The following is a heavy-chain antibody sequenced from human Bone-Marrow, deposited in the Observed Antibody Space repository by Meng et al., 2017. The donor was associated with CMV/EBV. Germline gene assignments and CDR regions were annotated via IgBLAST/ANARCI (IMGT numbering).Heavy chain of an antibody. D-gene: IGHD6-6*01. CDR2: ISSSGSTI. Sequence: GESLKISCAASGFTFSDYYMNWLRQAPGKGLEWVSYISSSGSTIYYADSVKGRFTISRDNAKNSLYLKSSSLRDKDTDVYYCAGEAEPNTGIVARRRCLNRGLGKRVPVSS. V-gene: IGHV3-11*04. CDR3: AGEAEPNTGIVARRRCLN. CDR1: GFTFSDYY. J-gene: IGHJ4*02.